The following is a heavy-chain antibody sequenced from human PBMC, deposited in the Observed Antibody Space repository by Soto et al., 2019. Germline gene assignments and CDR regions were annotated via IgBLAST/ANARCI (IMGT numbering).Heavy chain of an antibody. CDR1: GGTFSSYA. CDR2: IIPIFGTA. Sequence: QVQLVQSGAEVKRPGSSVKVSCKASGGTFSSYAISWVRQAPGRGLEWMGGIIPIFGTANYALKFQGRVTIAAVECTSTAYMELISLRSEATAVYYWARGRLRSPNVWGQGTTVTVSS. J-gene: IGHJ6*02. V-gene: IGHV1-69*12. D-gene: IGHD2-15*01. CDR3: ARGRLRSPNV.